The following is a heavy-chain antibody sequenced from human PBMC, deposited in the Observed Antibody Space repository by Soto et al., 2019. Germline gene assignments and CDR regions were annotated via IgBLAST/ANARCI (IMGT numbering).Heavy chain of an antibody. CDR3: TRTDLGSSSWFPWFDP. V-gene: IGHV3-73*01. D-gene: IGHD6-13*01. J-gene: IGHJ5*02. CDR1: GFTFSRSG. Sequence: GGSLRLSCVASGFTFSRSGVHWVRQAPGKGLEWVGRIRSKSNNYATVYGESVKGRFTISRDDSKNTAYLQMNSLKTEDTAVYYCTRTDLGSSSWFPWFDPWGQGTLVTVSS. CDR2: IRSKSNNYAT.